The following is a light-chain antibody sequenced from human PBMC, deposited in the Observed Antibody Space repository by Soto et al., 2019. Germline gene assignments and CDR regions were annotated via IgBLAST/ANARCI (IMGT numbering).Light chain of an antibody. CDR3: QQYNNWPLT. J-gene: IGKJ4*01. Sequence: EIVMTQSPATLSVSPGERATLSCTASQSVTSNLAWYQQKAGQAPRLLIYGASTRATGIPARFSGGGSGTEFTLTISSLQSEDFAVYYCQQYNNWPLTFGGGTKVEIK. CDR2: GAS. V-gene: IGKV3-15*01. CDR1: QSVTSN.